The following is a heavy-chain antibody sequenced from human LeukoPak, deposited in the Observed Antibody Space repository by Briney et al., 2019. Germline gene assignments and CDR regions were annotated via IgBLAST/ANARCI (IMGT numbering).Heavy chain of an antibody. CDR2: INPNSGGT. J-gene: IGHJ4*02. V-gene: IGHV1-2*02. CDR1: GYTFTGYY. Sequence: ASVKVSCKASGYTFTGYYMHWVRQALGQGLEWMGWINPNSGGTNYAQKFQGRVTMTRDTSISTAYMELSRLRSDDTAVYYCARVYCSSTSCRFDYWGQGTLVTVSS. D-gene: IGHD2-2*01. CDR3: ARVYCSSTSCRFDY.